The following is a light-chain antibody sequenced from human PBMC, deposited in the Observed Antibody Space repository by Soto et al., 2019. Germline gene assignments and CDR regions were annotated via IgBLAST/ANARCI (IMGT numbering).Light chain of an antibody. CDR2: DAS. CDR3: QHYNSYSH. Sequence: DIQMTQSPSTLSASLGDRLSITCRASQSITNWLAWYQQKPGKAPKLLIYDASSLQGGVPSRFSGTASGTEFTLTISSLQPDDFATYYCQHYNSYSHFGQGTRLEIK. J-gene: IGKJ5*01. CDR1: QSITNW. V-gene: IGKV1-5*01.